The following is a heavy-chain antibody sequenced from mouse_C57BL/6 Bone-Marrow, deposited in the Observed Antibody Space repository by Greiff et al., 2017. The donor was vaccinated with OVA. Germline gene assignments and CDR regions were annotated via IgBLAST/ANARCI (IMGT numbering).Heavy chain of an antibody. CDR3: ARVGLLPAWFAY. Sequence: QVQLKQPGAELVKPGASVKLSCKASGYTFTSYWMHWVKQRPGRGLEWIGRIDPNSGGTKYNEKFKSKATLTVDKPSSTAYMQLSSLTSEVSAVYYCARVGLLPAWFAYWGQGTLVTVSA. V-gene: IGHV1-72*01. D-gene: IGHD2-3*01. CDR2: IDPNSGGT. J-gene: IGHJ3*01. CDR1: GYTFTSYW.